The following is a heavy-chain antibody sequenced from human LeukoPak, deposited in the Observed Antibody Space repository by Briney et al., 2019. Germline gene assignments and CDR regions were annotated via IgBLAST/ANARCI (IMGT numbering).Heavy chain of an antibody. CDR2: IYSGGDT. Sequence: GGSLRLSCAASGFTVSSNYMSWVRQAPGKGLEWVSVIYSGGDTYYADSVKGRFTISRDNSKNTLYLQMNGLRAEDTAVYYCARNNGGREVVGDWFDPWGQGTLVTVSS. CDR3: ARNNGGREVVGDWFDP. V-gene: IGHV3-53*01. CDR1: GFTVSSNY. J-gene: IGHJ5*02. D-gene: IGHD1-26*01.